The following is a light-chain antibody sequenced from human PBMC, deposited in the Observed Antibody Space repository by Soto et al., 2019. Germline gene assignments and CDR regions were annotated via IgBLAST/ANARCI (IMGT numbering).Light chain of an antibody. CDR2: DVS. J-gene: IGLJ1*01. V-gene: IGLV2-14*01. CDR1: SSDVGGYNS. Sequence: QSVLTQPASVSGSPGQSITISCTGTSSDVGGYNSVSWFQQYPGKAPRLVIYDVSDRPSGVSNRISGSKSGNTASLSIYGLQAEDEADYYCNSYTSSSTYVFGTGTKVTVL. CDR3: NSYTSSSTYV.